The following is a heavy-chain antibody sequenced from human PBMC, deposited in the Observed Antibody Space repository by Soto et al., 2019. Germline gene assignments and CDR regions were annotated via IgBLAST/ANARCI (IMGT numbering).Heavy chain of an antibody. CDR2: IYSGGST. CDR3: AGLIRRGYSYGSRRGRYAFDI. D-gene: IGHD5-18*01. J-gene: IGHJ3*02. V-gene: IGHV3-53*02. Sequence: EVQLVETGGGLIQPGGSLRLSCAASGFTDSSNYMSWVRQAPGKGLEWVSVIYSGGSTYYADSVKGRFTISRDNSKNTLYLQMNSLRAEDTAVYYCAGLIRRGYSYGSRRGRYAFDIWGQGTMVTVSS. CDR1: GFTDSSNY.